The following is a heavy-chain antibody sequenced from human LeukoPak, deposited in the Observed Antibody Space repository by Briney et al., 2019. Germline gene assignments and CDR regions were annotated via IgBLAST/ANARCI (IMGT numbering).Heavy chain of an antibody. J-gene: IGHJ3*01. CDR2: IYRGGAT. CDR3: ASSYYYLAGSYVYAFDL. V-gene: IGHV3-53*01. D-gene: IGHD3-10*01. Sequence: GGSLRLSCAASGFIVNRNYMTWVRQAPGKGLEGVSVIYRGGATYDGGSVKGRFTISRDTYKNTVYLQMNSLRVEDTAVYYCASSYYYLAGSYVYAFDLWGQGTKVTVSS. CDR1: GFIVNRNY.